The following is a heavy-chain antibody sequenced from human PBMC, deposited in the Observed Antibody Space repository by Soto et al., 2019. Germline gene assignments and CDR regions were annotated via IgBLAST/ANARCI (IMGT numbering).Heavy chain of an antibody. CDR1: GYSFTSYW. CDR3: ARIGAARTPLYYYYGMDV. Sequence: PGESLKIPCKGSGYSFTSYWISWVRQMPGKGLEWMGRIDPSDSYTNCSPSFQGHVTISADKSISTAYLQWSSLKASDTAMYSCARIGAARTPLYYYYGMDVWGQGTTVTVSS. D-gene: IGHD6-6*01. CDR2: IDPSDSYT. J-gene: IGHJ6*02. V-gene: IGHV5-10-1*01.